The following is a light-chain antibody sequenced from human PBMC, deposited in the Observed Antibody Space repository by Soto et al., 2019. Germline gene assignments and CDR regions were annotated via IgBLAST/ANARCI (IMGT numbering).Light chain of an antibody. J-gene: IGKJ2*01. CDR3: QQRSIWPRT. Sequence: EIVLTQSPATLSLSPGERATLSCRASQSVGSDLAWYQQKPGQAPRLLIYDGSNRATGIPARFSGSESGTDFTLTISSLEPEDFAVYYCQQRSIWPRTFGQGTKLEIK. CDR2: DGS. V-gene: IGKV3-11*01. CDR1: QSVGSD.